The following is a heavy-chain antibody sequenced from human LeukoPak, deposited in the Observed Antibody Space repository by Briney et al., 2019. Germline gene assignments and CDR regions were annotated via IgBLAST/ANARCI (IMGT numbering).Heavy chain of an antibody. Sequence: PSETLSLTCTVSGGSISGSNYYWGWIRQPPGKGLEWIGSIYYSGSTSYNPSLKSRVTISVDTSKNQFSLKLSSVTAADTAVYYCARNFSSGWFDYWGQGTLVTVSS. D-gene: IGHD6-19*01. CDR2: IYYSGST. CDR3: ARNFSSGWFDY. V-gene: IGHV4-39*07. J-gene: IGHJ4*02. CDR1: GGSISGSNYY.